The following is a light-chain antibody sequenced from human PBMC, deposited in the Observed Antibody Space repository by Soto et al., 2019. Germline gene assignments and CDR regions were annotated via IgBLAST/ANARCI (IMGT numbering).Light chain of an antibody. V-gene: IGKV3-20*01. CDR1: QSVSSSY. CDR2: GAS. Sequence: EIVLTQSPGTLSLSPGERATLSCRASQSVSSSYLAWYQQKPGQAHRLLIYGASSRATGIQDRFSGSGSGTDFTLTISRLEPEDFAVYYCKQYGSSPITFGQGTRVDI. J-gene: IGKJ5*01. CDR3: KQYGSSPIT.